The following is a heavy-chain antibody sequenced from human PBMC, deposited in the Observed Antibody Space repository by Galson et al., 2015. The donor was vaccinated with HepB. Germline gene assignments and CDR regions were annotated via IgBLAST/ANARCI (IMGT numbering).Heavy chain of an antibody. CDR2: ISSSGSTI. V-gene: IGHV3-48*03. CDR1: GFTFSSYE. Sequence: LRLSCAASGFTFSSYEMNWVRQAPGKGLEWVSYISSSGSTIYYADSVKGRFTISRDNAKNSLYLQMNSLRAEDTAVYYCASGASSWYVGNWFDPWGQGTLVTVSS. J-gene: IGHJ5*02. CDR3: ASGASSWYVGNWFDP. D-gene: IGHD6-13*01.